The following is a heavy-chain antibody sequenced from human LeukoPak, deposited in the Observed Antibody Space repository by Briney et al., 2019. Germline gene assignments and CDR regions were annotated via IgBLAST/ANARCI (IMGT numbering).Heavy chain of an antibody. CDR1: GFTFSNYG. CDR2: LRRDGSDK. J-gene: IGHJ4*02. V-gene: IGHV3-30*02. D-gene: IGHD5-18*01. CDR3: AKDHSQNFDY. Sequence: PGGSLGLSCAASGFTFSNYGMHWVRQPPDEGLEWVAFLRRDGSDKYYADSVKGRFTISRDNSKNTVYLQMNSLRPEDTAVYYCAKDHSQNFDYWGQGTLVTVSS.